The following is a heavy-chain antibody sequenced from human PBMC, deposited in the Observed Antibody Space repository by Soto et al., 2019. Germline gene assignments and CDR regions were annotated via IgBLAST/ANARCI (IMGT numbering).Heavy chain of an antibody. Sequence: QVQLVESGGGVVQPGRSLRLSCAASGFTFSSYGMHWVRQAPGKGLEWVAVIWYDGSNKYYADSVKGRFTISRDNSKNTLYLQMNSRRAEDTAVYYCAIDPADLVGYEQARWYFHLWGRGALVTVSS. J-gene: IGHJ2*01. V-gene: IGHV3-33*01. CDR1: GFTFSSYG. CDR2: IWYDGSNK. D-gene: IGHD5-12*01. CDR3: AIDPADLVGYEQARWYFHL.